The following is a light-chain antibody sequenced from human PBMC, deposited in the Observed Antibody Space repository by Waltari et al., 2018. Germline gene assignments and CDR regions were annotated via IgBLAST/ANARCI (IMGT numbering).Light chain of an antibody. V-gene: IGKV1-5*03. CDR1: QNISSW. CDR2: KAF. Sequence: EIQMTQSPSTLSASVGDRVTITCRASQNISSWLAWYQQKPGKARKLMIYKAFSLQSGVPSMFSCSGSVTEFTLTIIILQPDDFATYYCQQYDNYSLVTFCGGTKVESK. CDR3: QQYDNYSLVT. J-gene: IGKJ4*01.